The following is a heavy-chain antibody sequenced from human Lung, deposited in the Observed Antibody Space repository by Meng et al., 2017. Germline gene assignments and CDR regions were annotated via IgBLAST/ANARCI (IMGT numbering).Heavy chain of an antibody. Sequence: QGQVQQWGAGLFKPSETLSLTCVVSGGSFSDYYWSWIRQPPGKGLEWIGEINHSGSTNYNPSLESRATISVDTSQNNLSLKLSSVTAADSAVYYCARGPTTMAHDFDYWGQGTLVTVSS. CDR3: ARGPTTMAHDFDY. D-gene: IGHD4-11*01. J-gene: IGHJ4*02. V-gene: IGHV4-34*01. CDR2: INHSGST. CDR1: GGSFSDYY.